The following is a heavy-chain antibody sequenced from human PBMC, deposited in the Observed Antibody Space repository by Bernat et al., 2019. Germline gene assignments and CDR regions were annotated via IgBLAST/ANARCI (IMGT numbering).Heavy chain of an antibody. Sequence: QVQLVESGGGVVQPGRSLRLSCAASGFTFSSYGMHWVRQAPGKGLEWVAVIWYDGSNKYYADSVKGRFTISRDNSKNTLYLQMNSLRAEDTAVYYCAKDSMVANHYYYGMDVWGQGTTVTVSS. CDR3: AKDSMVANHYYYGMDV. CDR2: IWYDGSNK. CDR1: GFTFSSYG. V-gene: IGHV3-33*06. D-gene: IGHD5-12*01. J-gene: IGHJ6*02.